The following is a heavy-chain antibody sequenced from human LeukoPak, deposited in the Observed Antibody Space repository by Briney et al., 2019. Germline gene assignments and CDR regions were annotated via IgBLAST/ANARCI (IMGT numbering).Heavy chain of an antibody. J-gene: IGHJ4*02. Sequence: GGSLRLSCAASGFTFSSYAMHWVRQAPGKGLEWVAVISYDGSNKYYADSVKGRFTISRDNSKNTLYLQMNSLRAEDTAVYYCARGFGGYWGQGTLVIVSS. CDR2: ISYDGSNK. CDR1: GFTFSSYA. V-gene: IGHV3-30-3*01. D-gene: IGHD3-10*01. CDR3: ARGFGGY.